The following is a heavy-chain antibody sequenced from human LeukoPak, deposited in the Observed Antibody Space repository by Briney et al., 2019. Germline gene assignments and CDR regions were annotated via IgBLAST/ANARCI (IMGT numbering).Heavy chain of an antibody. V-gene: IGHV1-18*01. D-gene: IGHD3-10*01. J-gene: IGHJ4*02. CDR3: ARITGPVRGSTAPRNSDY. CDR1: GYTFIHYG. Sequence: ASVKVSCKASGYTFIHYGISWVRQALGQGLEWMGWISPYNGNRYYEQKFQGRVTMTTDTSTSTAYMELRSLRSDDTAVYYCARITGPVRGSTAPRNSDYWGQGTLITVSS. CDR2: ISPYNGNR.